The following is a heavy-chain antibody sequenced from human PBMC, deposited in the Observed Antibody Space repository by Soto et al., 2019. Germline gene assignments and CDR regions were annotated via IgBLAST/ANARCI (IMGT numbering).Heavy chain of an antibody. CDR2: IWYDGSNK. CDR1: EFTFSSYG. J-gene: IGHJ5*02. D-gene: IGHD3-10*01. V-gene: IGHV3-33*01. Sequence: QVQLVESGGGVVQPGRSLRLSCAASEFTFSSYGMHWVRQAPGKGLEWVAVIWYDGSNKYYADSVKGRFTISRDNSKNTLYLQMNSLRAEDTALYYCARDEGDNLVRGPRGWFDPWGQGTLFTVSS. CDR3: ARDEGDNLVRGPRGWFDP.